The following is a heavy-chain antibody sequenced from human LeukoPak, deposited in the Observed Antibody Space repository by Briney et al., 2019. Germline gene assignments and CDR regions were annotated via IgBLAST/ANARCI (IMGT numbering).Heavy chain of an antibody. J-gene: IGHJ6*02. CDR3: ARDPASRGWFGEFFRPNGMDV. CDR1: GGSISSYY. Sequence: SETLSLTCTVSGGSISSYYWSWIRQPPGKGLEWIGYIYYSGSTNYNPSLKSRVTISVDTSKNRFSLKLSSVTAADTAVYYCARDPASRGWFGEFFRPNGMDVWGQGTTVTVSS. D-gene: IGHD3-10*01. CDR2: IYYSGST. V-gene: IGHV4-59*01.